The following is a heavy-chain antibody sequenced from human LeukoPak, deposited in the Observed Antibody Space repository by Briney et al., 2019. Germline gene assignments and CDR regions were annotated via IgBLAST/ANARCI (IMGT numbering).Heavy chain of an antibody. CDR1: GFTFDDYA. J-gene: IGHJ4*02. Sequence: PGRSLRLSCAASGFTFDDYAMHWVRQAPGKGLEWVSGISWNSGSIGYADSVKGRFTISRDNAKNSLYLQMNSLRAEDTALYHCAKEGEWLRAPFDYWGQGTLVTVSS. V-gene: IGHV3-9*01. CDR3: AKEGEWLRAPFDY. D-gene: IGHD5-12*01. CDR2: ISWNSGSI.